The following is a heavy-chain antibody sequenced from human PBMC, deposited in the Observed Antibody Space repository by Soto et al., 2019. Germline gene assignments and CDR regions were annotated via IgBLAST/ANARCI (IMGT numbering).Heavy chain of an antibody. Sequence: GASVKVSCKASGYTFTSYGISWVRQAPGQGLEWMGWISAYNGNTNYAQKLQGRVTMTTDTSTSTAYMELRSLRSDDTAVYYCARERSAGSWCLYYVMDVWGQGTTVTVAS. CDR1: GYTFTSYG. CDR2: ISAYNGNT. D-gene: IGHD2-15*01. CDR3: ARERSAGSWCLYYVMDV. J-gene: IGHJ6*02. V-gene: IGHV1-18*01.